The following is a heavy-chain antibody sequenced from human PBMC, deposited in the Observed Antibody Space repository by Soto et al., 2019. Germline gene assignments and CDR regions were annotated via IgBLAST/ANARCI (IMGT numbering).Heavy chain of an antibody. V-gene: IGHV1-46*01. CDR2: INPSGGST. CDR3: ARPPYPGCINAVCYPLDY. Sequence: QVQLVQSGAEVKKPGASVKISCKASGYTFTSYYMHWVRQAPGQGLEWMGIINPSGGSTNYAQKLQGRVTMTTDTSTSTVYMELNSLRYEDTAVYYCARPPYPGCINAVCYPLDYWGQRTLVTVSS. D-gene: IGHD2-8*01. J-gene: IGHJ4*02. CDR1: GYTFTSYY.